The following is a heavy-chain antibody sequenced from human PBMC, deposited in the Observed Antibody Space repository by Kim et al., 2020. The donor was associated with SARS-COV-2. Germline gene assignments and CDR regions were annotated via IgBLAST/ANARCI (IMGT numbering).Heavy chain of an antibody. D-gene: IGHD2-2*01. V-gene: IGHV3-23*01. J-gene: IGHJ4*02. Sequence: SVKGRLTIYRDNSKNTLYLQMNSLRAEDTAVYYCAKGPRYCSSTSCYPKYWGQGTLVTVSS. CDR3: AKGPRYCSSTSCYPKY.